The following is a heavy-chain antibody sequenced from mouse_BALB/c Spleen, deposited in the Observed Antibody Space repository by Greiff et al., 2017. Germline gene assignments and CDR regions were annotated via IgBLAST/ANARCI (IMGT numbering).Heavy chain of an antibody. D-gene: IGHD4-1*01. CDR2: IDPANGNT. CDR3: ARELGREYYAMDY. J-gene: IGHJ4*01. CDR1: GFNIKDTY. Sequence: VHVKQSGAELVKPGASVKLSCTASGFNIKDTYMHWVKQRPEQGLEWIGRIDPANGNTKYDPKFQGKATITADTSSNTAYLQLSSLTSEDTAVYYCARELGREYYAMDYWGQGTSVTVSS. V-gene: IGHV14-3*02.